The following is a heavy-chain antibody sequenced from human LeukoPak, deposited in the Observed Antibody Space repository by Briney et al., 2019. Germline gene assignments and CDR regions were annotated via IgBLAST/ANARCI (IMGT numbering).Heavy chain of an antibody. CDR3: ARGHTVVPAAIEYYFDY. V-gene: IGHV4-4*07. D-gene: IGHD2-2*01. CDR2: IYTSGST. J-gene: IGHJ4*02. Sequence: SETLSLTCTVSGGSISSYYWSWIRQPAGKGLEWIGRIYTSGSTNYNPSLKSRVTMSVDTSKNQFSLKLSSVTAADTAVYYCARGHTVVPAAIEYYFDYWGQGTLVTVSS. CDR1: GGSISSYY.